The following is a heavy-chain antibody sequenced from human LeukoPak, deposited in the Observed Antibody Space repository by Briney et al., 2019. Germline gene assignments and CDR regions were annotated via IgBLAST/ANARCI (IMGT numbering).Heavy chain of an antibody. CDR1: GGSFSGYY. CDR3: ASYKREITMIDY. V-gene: IGHV4-34*01. CDR2: INHSGST. Sequence: SETLSLTCAVYGGSFSGYYWSWIRQPPGKGLEWIGEINHSGSTNYNPSLKSRVTISVDTSKNQFSLKLSSVTAADTAVYYCASYKREITMIDYWGQGTLVTVSS. J-gene: IGHJ4*02. D-gene: IGHD3-22*01.